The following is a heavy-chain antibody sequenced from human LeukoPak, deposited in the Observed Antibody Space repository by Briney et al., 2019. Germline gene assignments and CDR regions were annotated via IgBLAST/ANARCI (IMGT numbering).Heavy chain of an antibody. CDR3: ARAGYSYGHGADY. D-gene: IGHD5-18*01. CDR2: ISSSSSYI. Sequence: TGGSLRLSCAASGFTFSSYSMNWVRQAPGKGLEWVSSISSSSSYIYYADSVKGRFTISRDNAKNSLYLRMNSLRAEDTAVYYCARAGYSYGHGADYWGQGTLVTVSS. V-gene: IGHV3-21*01. J-gene: IGHJ4*02. CDR1: GFTFSSYS.